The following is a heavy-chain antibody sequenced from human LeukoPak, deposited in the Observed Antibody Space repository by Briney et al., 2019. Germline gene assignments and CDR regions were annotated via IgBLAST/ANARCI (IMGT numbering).Heavy chain of an antibody. CDR3: ARDGGSYLLPHVDY. CDR2: FDPEDGET. J-gene: IGHJ4*02. V-gene: IGHV1-24*01. CDR1: GYTLTELS. D-gene: IGHD1-26*01. Sequence: GASVKVSCKVSGYTLTELSMHWVRQAPGKGLEWMGGFDPEDGETIYAQKLQGRVTMTTDTSTSTAYMELRSLRSDDTAVYYCARDGGSYLLPHVDYWGQGTLVTVSS.